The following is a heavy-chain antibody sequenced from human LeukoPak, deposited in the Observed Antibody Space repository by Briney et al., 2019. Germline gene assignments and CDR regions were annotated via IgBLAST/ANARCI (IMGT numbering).Heavy chain of an antibody. CDR2: IYPGDSDT. V-gene: IGHV5-51*01. CDR1: GYSFTTNW. Sequence: GESLKISCKGSGYSFTTNWIGWVRQMPGKGLEWMGIIYPGDSDTRYSPSFQGQVTISADKSISTAYLQWSSLKASDTAMYYCARRNYDILTGYYEVNWFDPWGQGTLVTVSS. J-gene: IGHJ5*02. CDR3: ARRNYDILTGYYEVNWFDP. D-gene: IGHD3-9*01.